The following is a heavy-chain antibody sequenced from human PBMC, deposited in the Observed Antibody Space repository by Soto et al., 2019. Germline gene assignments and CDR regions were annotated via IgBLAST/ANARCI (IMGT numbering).Heavy chain of an antibody. J-gene: IGHJ6*02. CDR1: GYSFTSYW. CDR2: IYPGDSDT. Sequence: GESLKISCKGSGYSFTSYWIGWVRQMPGKGLEWMGIIYPGDSDTRYSPSFQGQVTISADKSISTAYLQWSSLKASDTAMYYCARGATVVPAAMGDYYYYYGMDVWGQGTTVTASS. D-gene: IGHD2-2*01. V-gene: IGHV5-51*01. CDR3: ARGATVVPAAMGDYYYYYGMDV.